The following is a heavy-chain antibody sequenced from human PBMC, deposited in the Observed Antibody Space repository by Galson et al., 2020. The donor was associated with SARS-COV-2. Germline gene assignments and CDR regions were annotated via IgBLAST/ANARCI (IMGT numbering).Heavy chain of an antibody. Sequence: ASVKVSCKASGYTFTSYGISWVRQAPGQGLEWMGWISAYNGNTNYAQKLQGRVTMTTDTSTSTAYMELRSLRSDDPALYYCASTMTTVYYYYGMDVWGQGTTVTVSS. V-gene: IGHV1-18*04. CDR1: GYTFTSYG. CDR3: ASTMTTVYYYYGMDV. CDR2: ISAYNGNT. D-gene: IGHD4-4*01. J-gene: IGHJ6*02.